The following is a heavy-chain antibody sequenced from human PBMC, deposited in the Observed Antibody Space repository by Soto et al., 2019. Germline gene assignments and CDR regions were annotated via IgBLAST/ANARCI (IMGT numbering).Heavy chain of an antibody. V-gene: IGHV4-30-4*01. J-gene: IGHJ4*02. CDR1: GGSTSSDNY. D-gene: IGHD3-16*01. CDR3: AREGGESSDGLYYFDS. CDR2: IYYSGNT. Sequence: SETLSLTCPVSGGSTSSDNYWSWIRQPPGKGLEWIGHIYYSGNTDYNPSLKSRLAISIDTSKNQFSLKLSSVTAADTAVYFCAREGGESSDGLYYFDSWGQGSLVTV.